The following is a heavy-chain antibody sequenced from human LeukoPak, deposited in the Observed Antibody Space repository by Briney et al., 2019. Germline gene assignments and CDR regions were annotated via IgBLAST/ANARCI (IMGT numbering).Heavy chain of an antibody. CDR1: GFTFGDFH. V-gene: IGHV3-48*02. CDR2: ISSGGSTT. J-gene: IGHJ4*02. CDR3: ARDPHAGIFDS. Sequence: GGSLRLSCVTSGFTFGDFHMNWLRQAPGEGLEHVSYISSGGSTTYYAASVVGRFTISRDDAKNLLYLQMDSLRDGDTAVYYCARDPHAGIFDSWGQGTLVTVSS.